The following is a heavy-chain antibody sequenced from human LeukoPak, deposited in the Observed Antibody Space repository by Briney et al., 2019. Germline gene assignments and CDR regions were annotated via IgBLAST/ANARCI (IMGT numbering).Heavy chain of an antibody. J-gene: IGHJ5*02. CDR2: IYTSGST. D-gene: IGHD2-2*01. CDR1: GGSISSYY. CDR3: ARDAPDVAVPNWSDP. Sequence: SETLSLTCTVSGGSISSYYWSWIRQPAGKGLEWIGRIYTSGSTNYNPSLKSRVTMSVDTSKNQFSLKLSSVTAADTAVYYCARDAPDVAVPNWSDPWGQGTLVTVSS. V-gene: IGHV4-4*07.